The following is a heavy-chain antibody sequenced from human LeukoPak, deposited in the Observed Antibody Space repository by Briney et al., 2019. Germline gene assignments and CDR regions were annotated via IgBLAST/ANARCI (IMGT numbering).Heavy chain of an antibody. CDR3: ASDRSYYGSGGYFGGYYFDY. J-gene: IGHJ4*02. CDR2: TRNKANSYTT. D-gene: IGHD3-10*01. Sequence: GGSLRLSCAASGFTFSDHYMDWVRQAPGKGLERVGCTRNKANSYTTEYVASVKGRFTISRDDSTNSLYLHMNSLKTEDTAVYYCASDRSYYGSGGYFGGYYFDYWGQGTMVTVSS. V-gene: IGHV3-72*01. CDR1: GFTFSDHY.